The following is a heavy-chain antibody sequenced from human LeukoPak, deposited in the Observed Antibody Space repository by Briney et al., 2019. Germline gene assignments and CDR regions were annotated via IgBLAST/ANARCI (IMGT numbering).Heavy chain of an antibody. CDR2: INPNSGGT. J-gene: IGHJ4*02. CDR1: GYTFIGYY. V-gene: IGHV1-2*06. CDR3: ARAYDSSGPEED. Sequence: GASVKVSCKASGYTFIGYYMHWVRQAPGQGVEWMGRINPNSGGTNYAQKFQGRVTMTRDTSISTAYMELSRLRSDDTAVYYCARAYDSSGPEEDWGQGTLVTVSS. D-gene: IGHD3-22*01.